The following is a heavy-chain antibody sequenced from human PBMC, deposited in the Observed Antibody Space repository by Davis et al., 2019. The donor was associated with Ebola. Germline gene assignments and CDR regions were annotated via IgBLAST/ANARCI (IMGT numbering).Heavy chain of an antibody. D-gene: IGHD3-10*01. V-gene: IGHV3-30*02. J-gene: IGHJ6*04. CDR3: ARDHLLWFGELLYQTHGMDV. CDR1: GFTFNIFD. Sequence: GGSLRLSCAASGFTFNIFDMHWVRQAPGRGLEWVAFVRSHGSDDHYADSVKGRFIISRDNSKNTLYLQMNSLRPEDTAVYYCARDHLLWFGELLYQTHGMDVWGKGTTVTVSS. CDR2: VRSHGSDD.